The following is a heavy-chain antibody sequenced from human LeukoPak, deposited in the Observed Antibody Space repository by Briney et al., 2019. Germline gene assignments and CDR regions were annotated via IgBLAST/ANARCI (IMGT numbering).Heavy chain of an antibody. CDR2: FDPEDGET. Sequence: ASVKVSCKVSGYTLTELSMHWVRQAPGKGLEWMGGFDPEDGETIYAQKFQGRVTMTEDTSTDTAYMELSSLRSEDTAVYYCATMYGDYVAFDYWGQGTLVTVSS. V-gene: IGHV1-24*01. CDR3: ATMYGDYVAFDY. J-gene: IGHJ4*02. CDR1: GYTLTELS. D-gene: IGHD4-17*01.